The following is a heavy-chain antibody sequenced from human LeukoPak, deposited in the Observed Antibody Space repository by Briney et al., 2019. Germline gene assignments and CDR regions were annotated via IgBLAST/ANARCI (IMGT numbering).Heavy chain of an antibody. V-gene: IGHV3-11*04. D-gene: IGHD3-10*01. J-gene: IGHJ5*02. CDR1: GFTFSDYY. CDR2: ISSSGSTI. CDR3: AVSYYYGSGSGWFDP. Sequence: GGSLRLSCAASGFTFSDYYMSWIRQAPGKGLEWVSYISSSGSTIYYADSVKDRFTISRDNAKNSLYLQMNSLRAEDTAVYYCAVSYYYGSGSGWFDPWGQGTLVTVSS.